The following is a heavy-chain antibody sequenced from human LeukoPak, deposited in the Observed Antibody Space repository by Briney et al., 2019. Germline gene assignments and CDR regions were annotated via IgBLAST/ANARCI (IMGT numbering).Heavy chain of an antibody. J-gene: IGHJ4*02. CDR3: ATDLIRDSSGWYRFDY. Sequence: ASVKVSCKASGYTFTSYDINWVRQATGQGLEWMGWMNPNSGNTGYAQKFQGRVTMTEDTSTDTAYMELSSLRSEDTAVYYCATDLIRDSSGWYRFDYWGQGTLVTVSS. CDR1: GYTFTSYD. D-gene: IGHD6-19*01. V-gene: IGHV1-8*01. CDR2: MNPNSGNT.